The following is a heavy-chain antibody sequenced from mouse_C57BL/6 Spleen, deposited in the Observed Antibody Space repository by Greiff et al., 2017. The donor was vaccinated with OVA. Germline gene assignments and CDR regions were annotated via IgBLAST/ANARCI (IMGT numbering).Heavy chain of an antibody. Sequence: QVQLKESGAELVRPGTSVKMSCKASGYTFTNYWIGWAKQRPGHGLEWTGDIYPGGGYTNYNEKFKGKATLTADKSSSTAYMQFSSLTSEDSAIYYCARRDSNYCDYWGQGTTLTVSS. V-gene: IGHV1-63*01. CDR1: GYTFTNYW. CDR2: IYPGGGYT. CDR3: ARRDSNYCDY. J-gene: IGHJ2*01. D-gene: IGHD2-5*01.